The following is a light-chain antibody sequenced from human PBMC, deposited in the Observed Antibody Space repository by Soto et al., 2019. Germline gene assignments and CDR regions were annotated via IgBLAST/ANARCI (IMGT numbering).Light chain of an antibody. V-gene: IGKV3-15*01. CDR3: QQYNNWPPYT. CDR2: GAS. J-gene: IGKJ2*01. Sequence: EIVMTQSPATLSVSPGERATLSCRASQSVSSNLAWYQQKPGQAPRLLIYGASTRATGIPARFSGSGSGTEFTLTISSLQSEDFASYYCQQYNNWPPYTFGQGTKGDIK. CDR1: QSVSSN.